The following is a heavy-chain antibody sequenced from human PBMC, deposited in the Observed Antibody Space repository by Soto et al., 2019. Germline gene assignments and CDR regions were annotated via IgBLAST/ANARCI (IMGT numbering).Heavy chain of an antibody. J-gene: IGHJ5*02. Sequence: ASVKVSCKASGYAFTRYTMYWVRQAPGQRLECMGWINAGNDNIKYSQKFQGRVTITTDTSASTAYMDLTSLRSEDTAVYYCARSVRPLSWFDPWGQGTLVTVS. CDR1: GYAFTRYT. CDR2: INAGNDNI. D-gene: IGHD3-10*01. CDR3: ARSVRPLSWFDP. V-gene: IGHV1-3*01.